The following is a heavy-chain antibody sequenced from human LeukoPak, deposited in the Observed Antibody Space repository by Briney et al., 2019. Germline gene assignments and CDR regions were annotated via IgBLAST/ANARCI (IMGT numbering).Heavy chain of an antibody. Sequence: PGGSLRLSCAASGFTFSSYAMSWVRQAPGKGLEWVAAISGSGGSTYYADSVKGRFTISRDNSKNTLYLQMNSLRAEDTAVYYCAKDSPQWLARGEAFDIWGQGTMVTVSS. CDR1: GFTFSSYA. J-gene: IGHJ3*02. V-gene: IGHV3-23*01. CDR2: ISGSGGST. D-gene: IGHD6-19*01. CDR3: AKDSPQWLARGEAFDI.